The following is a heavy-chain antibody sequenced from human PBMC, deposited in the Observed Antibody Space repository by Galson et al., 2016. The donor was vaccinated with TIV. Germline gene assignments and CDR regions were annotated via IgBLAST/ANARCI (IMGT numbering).Heavy chain of an antibody. Sequence: ASGFTFSSYALTWVRQAPGKGLEWVSAISGGGGSSYYGDSVKGQFTISRDNSEKMLYLQMNSLRAEDTAVYYCAKVPSSGFSYYYGIDVWGHGTTVTVS. CDR1: GFTFSSYA. V-gene: IGHV3-23*01. CDR2: ISGGGGSS. D-gene: IGHD3-22*01. CDR3: AKVPSSGFSYYYGIDV. J-gene: IGHJ6*02.